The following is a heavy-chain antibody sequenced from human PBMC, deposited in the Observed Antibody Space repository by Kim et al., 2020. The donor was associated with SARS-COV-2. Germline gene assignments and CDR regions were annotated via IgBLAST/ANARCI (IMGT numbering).Heavy chain of an antibody. D-gene: IGHD6-13*01. CDR3: ARVRPIAAAGSFDY. J-gene: IGHJ4*02. CDR2: IYYSGST. Sequence: SETLSLTCTVSGGSISSYYWSWIRQPPGKGLEWIGYIYYSGSTNYNPSLKSRVTISVDTSKNQFSLKLSSVTAADTAVYYCARVRPIAAAGSFDYWGQGTLVTVSS. V-gene: IGHV4-59*13. CDR1: GGSISSYY.